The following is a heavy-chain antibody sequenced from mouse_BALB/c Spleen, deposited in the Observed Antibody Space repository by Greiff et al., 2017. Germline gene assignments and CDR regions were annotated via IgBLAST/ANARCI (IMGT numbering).Heavy chain of an antibody. CDR3: AGYHYGRSFAMDY. J-gene: IGHJ4*01. Sequence: EVQGVESGGGLVQPGGSRKLSCAASGFTFSSFGMHWVRQAPEKGLEWVAYISSGSSTIYYADTVKGRITISRDNPKNTLFLQMTSLKSEDTAVYYWAGYHYGRSFAMDYWGQGTSVTVSS. CDR1: GFTFSSFG. V-gene: IGHV5-17*02. D-gene: IGHD1-1*01. CDR2: ISSGSSTI.